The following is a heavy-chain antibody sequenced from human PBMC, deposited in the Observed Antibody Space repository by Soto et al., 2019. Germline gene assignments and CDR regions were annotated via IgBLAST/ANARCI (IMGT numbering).Heavy chain of an antibody. D-gene: IGHD2-8*01. J-gene: IGHJ5*02. CDR2: ISYSGST. CDR3: ARAPLSLRGVTEFDP. CDR1: GGSTTAYY. V-gene: IGHV4-59*01. Sequence: SETLSLTCTVSGGSTTAYYLNWIRQPPGQGLEWIGYISYSGSTNYNPSLQSRVTISMDSSKSQFSLRLTSVTAADSALYYCARAPLSLRGVTEFDPWGQGNVGTVSS.